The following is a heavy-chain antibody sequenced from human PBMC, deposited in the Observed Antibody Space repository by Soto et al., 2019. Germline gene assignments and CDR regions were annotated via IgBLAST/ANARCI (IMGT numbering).Heavy chain of an antibody. CDR2: ISYDGSNK. CDR3: ARAYLRDILTGYSY. J-gene: IGHJ4*02. Sequence: QVQLVESGGGVVQPGRSLRLSCAASGFTFSSYAMHWVRQAPGKGLEWVAVISYDGSNKYYADSVQGRFTISRDNSKNTLYLQMNSLRAEDTAVYYCARAYLRDILTGYSYWGQGTLVTVSS. V-gene: IGHV3-30-3*01. D-gene: IGHD3-9*01. CDR1: GFTFSSYA.